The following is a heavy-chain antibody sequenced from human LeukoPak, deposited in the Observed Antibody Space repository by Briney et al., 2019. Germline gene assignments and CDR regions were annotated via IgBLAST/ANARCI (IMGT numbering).Heavy chain of an antibody. J-gene: IGHJ4*02. CDR1: GYTFTGYY. D-gene: IGHD3-16*01. CDR3: ARDSFTFGGVMGYDYDY. Sequence: GASVKVSCKASGYTFTGYYMHWVRQAPGQGLEWMGWINPNSGGTNYAQKFQGRVTMTRDTSISTAYMELIRLRSDDTAVYYCARDSFTFGGVMGYDYDYWGQGTLVTVSS. V-gene: IGHV1-2*02. CDR2: INPNSGGT.